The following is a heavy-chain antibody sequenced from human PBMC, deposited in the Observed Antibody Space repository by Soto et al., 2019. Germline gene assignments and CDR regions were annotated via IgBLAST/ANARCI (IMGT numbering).Heavy chain of an antibody. CDR2: IYHSGSP. Sequence: SETMSLTCAVSGGSISSGGYSWSWIRQPPGKGLEWIGYIYHSGSPYYNPSLKSRVNISVDRSKNQFSLKLTSVTAADTAVYYCARVPSPWGQGTLVTVSS. J-gene: IGHJ5*02. V-gene: IGHV4-30-2*01. CDR3: ARVPSP. CDR1: GGSISSGGYS.